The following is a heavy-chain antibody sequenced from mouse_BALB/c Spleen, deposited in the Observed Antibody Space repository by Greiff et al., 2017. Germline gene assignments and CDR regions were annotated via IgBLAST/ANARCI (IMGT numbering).Heavy chain of an antibody. CDR2: IDPYNGGT. V-gene: IGHV1S135*01. CDR3: ATSYYGNYDYAMDY. Sequence: EVKLMESGPELVKPGASVKVSCKASGYSFTDYNMYWVKQSHGKSLEWIGYIDPYNGGTSYNQKFKGKATLTVDKSSSTAFMHLNSLTSEDSAVYYCATSYYGNYDYAMDYWGQGTSVTVSS. D-gene: IGHD2-10*01. J-gene: IGHJ4*01. CDR1: GYSFTDYN.